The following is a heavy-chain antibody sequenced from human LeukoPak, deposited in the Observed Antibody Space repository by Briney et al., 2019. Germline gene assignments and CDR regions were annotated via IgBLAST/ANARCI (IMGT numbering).Heavy chain of an antibody. CDR1: GGSISSGGYY. Sequence: PSETLSLTCTVSGGSISSGGYYWSWIRQHPGKGREWIGYIYYSGSTYYNPSLKSRVTISVDTSKNQFSLKLSSVTAADTAVYYCARGRSGGSYFYYYYYGMDVWGQGTTVTVSS. J-gene: IGHJ6*02. CDR3: ARGRSGGSYFYYYYYGMDV. CDR2: IYYSGST. V-gene: IGHV4-31*03. D-gene: IGHD2-15*01.